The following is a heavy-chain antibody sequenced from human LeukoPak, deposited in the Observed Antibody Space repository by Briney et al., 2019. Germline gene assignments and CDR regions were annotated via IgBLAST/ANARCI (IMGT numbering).Heavy chain of an antibody. CDR1: GGSISSGGYS. Sequence: SETLSLTCTVSGGSISSGGYSWSWIRQRPGKGREWIGYIYYSGSAYYHPSVNSRVTISVGTSTNHFSLKLSSVTPADTCVSFCARGRFLYYDSSPYALDIWGQGTMVTVSS. J-gene: IGHJ3*02. D-gene: IGHD3-22*01. CDR2: IYYSGSA. CDR3: ARGRFLYYDSSPYALDI. V-gene: IGHV4-31*03.